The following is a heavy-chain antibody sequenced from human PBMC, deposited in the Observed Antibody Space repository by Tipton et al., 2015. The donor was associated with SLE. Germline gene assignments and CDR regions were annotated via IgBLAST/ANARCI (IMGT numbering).Heavy chain of an antibody. Sequence: SLRLSCAASGFTFSSYDMSWVRQAPGKGLEWVSAISGSGGTTYYADSVKGRFTISRDNSKNTLYLQMNSLRVEDTALYYCVHLRRDFGYHYGMDVWGQGTTVTVSS. J-gene: IGHJ6*02. CDR1: GFTFSSYD. V-gene: IGHV3-23*01. CDR2: ISGSGGTT. D-gene: IGHD3-3*01. CDR3: VHLRRDFGYHYGMDV.